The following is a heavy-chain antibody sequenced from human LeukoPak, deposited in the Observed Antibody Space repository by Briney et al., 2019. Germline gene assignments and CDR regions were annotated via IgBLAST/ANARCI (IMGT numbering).Heavy chain of an antibody. CDR1: GFTFSAYY. CDR2: ISSSGSTL. D-gene: IGHD4-17*01. J-gene: IGHJ4*02. Sequence: GGSLRLSCAASGFTFSAYYMSWIRQAPGKGLEWLSYISSSGSTLYYADSVEGRFTISRDNAKNSLHLQMNTLRAEDTAVYYCARVRHGDYAFDYWGQGTLVTVSS. V-gene: IGHV3-11*01. CDR3: ARVRHGDYAFDY.